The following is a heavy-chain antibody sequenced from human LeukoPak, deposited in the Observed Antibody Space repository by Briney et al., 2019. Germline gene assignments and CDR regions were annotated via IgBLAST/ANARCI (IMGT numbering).Heavy chain of an antibody. J-gene: IGHJ4*02. D-gene: IGHD6-13*01. CDR1: GASIRSSRHY. CDR2: IYYSGST. Sequence: SETLSLTCTVSGASIRSSRHYWGWIRQPPGKGLEWIGGIYYSGSTYYNPSLKSRVTISVDTSKNQFSLKLSSVTAADTAVYYCARDRGYSSSWDDYWGQGTLVTVSS. V-gene: IGHV4-39*07. CDR3: ARDRGYSSSWDDY.